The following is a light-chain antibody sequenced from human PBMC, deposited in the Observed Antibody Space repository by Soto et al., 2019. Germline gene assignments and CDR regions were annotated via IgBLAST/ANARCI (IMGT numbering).Light chain of an antibody. Sequence: QSVLTQPPSASGTPGQRVTISCSGSSSNIGSNTVNWYQQLPGTAPKLLIDSNNQRPSGVPDRFSGSKSGTSASLAISGLQAEDEADYYCVAWYDSLNGHVVFGGGTKLTVL. CDR1: SSNIGSNT. CDR2: SNN. V-gene: IGLV1-44*01. J-gene: IGLJ2*01. CDR3: VAWYDSLNGHVV.